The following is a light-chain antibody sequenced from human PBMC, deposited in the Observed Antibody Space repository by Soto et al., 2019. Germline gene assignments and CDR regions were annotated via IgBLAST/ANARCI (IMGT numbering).Light chain of an antibody. Sequence: EIGLTQSPATLSLSPGERATLSCRASQRVSSYLAWYQPKPGQAPRLLIYDASNRATGIPARFSGSGSGTDFTLTIRSREPEAFAVYYCQQRSNWLFGGGTKVE. CDR3: QQRSNWL. J-gene: IGKJ4*01. V-gene: IGKV3-11*01. CDR1: QRVSSY. CDR2: DAS.